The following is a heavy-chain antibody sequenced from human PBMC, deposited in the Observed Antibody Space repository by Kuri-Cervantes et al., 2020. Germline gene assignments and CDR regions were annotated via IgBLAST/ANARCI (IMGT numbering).Heavy chain of an antibody. Sequence: GESLKISCAASGFTFDDYAMHWVRQAPGKGLEWVSLISWDGGSTYYADSVKGRFTISRDNAKNTLYLQMNSLRAEDTAVYYCARGRYYYDSSRDGSPPHWGQGTLVTVSS. V-gene: IGHV3-43D*04. D-gene: IGHD3-22*01. J-gene: IGHJ4*02. CDR1: GFTFDDYA. CDR2: ISWDGGST. CDR3: ARGRYYYDSSRDGSPPH.